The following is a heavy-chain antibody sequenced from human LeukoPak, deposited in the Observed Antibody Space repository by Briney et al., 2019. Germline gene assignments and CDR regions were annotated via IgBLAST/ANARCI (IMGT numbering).Heavy chain of an antibody. CDR3: VRELPPVVQYYFDH. CDR1: GFTFSDYG. D-gene: IGHD2-21*01. CDR2: IWYDGSNI. V-gene: IGHV3-33*01. Sequence: GGSLRLSCAASGFTFSDYGMHWVRQAPGKGLEWVAVIWYDGSNIYYADSVKGRFTISRDNSRNTPYLQMNSLRAEDTAVYYCVRELPPVVQYYFDHWGPGTLATVSS. J-gene: IGHJ4*02.